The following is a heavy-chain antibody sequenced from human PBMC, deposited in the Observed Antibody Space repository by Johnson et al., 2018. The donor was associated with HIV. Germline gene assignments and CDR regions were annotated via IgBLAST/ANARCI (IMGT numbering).Heavy chain of an antibody. CDR3: AKDRGLLDAFDI. CDR2: IKQDGSEK. V-gene: IGHV3-7*01. Sequence: EVQLVESGGGLVHPGGSLRLSCATSGFTFSSYWMSWVRQAPGKGLEWVANIKQDGSEKYYVDSVKGRFTISRDNAKNSLYLQMNSLRAEDTAVYYCAKDRGLLDAFDIWGQGTMVTVSS. J-gene: IGHJ3*02. CDR1: GFTFSSYW.